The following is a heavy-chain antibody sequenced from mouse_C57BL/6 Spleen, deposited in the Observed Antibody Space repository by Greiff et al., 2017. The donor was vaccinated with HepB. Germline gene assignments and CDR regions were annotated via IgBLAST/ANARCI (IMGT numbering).Heavy chain of an antibody. D-gene: IGHD1-1*01. V-gene: IGHV1-15*01. Sequence: QVHVKQSGAELVRPGASVTLSCKASGYTFTDYEMHWVKQTPVHGLEWIGAIDPETGGTAYNQKFKGKAILTADKSSSTAYMELRSLTSEDSAVYYCTRSTYYGSSYFDYWGQGTTLTVSS. CDR2: IDPETGGT. J-gene: IGHJ2*01. CDR1: GYTFTDYE. CDR3: TRSTYYGSSYFDY.